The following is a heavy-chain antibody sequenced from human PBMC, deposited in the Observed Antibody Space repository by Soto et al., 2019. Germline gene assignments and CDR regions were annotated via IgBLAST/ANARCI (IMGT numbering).Heavy chain of an antibody. J-gene: IGHJ6*02. D-gene: IGHD4-4*01. CDR2: ISGSGDST. Sequence: GGSLRLSCAASGFTFSSYAMSWVRQAPGKGLEWVSAISGSGDSTYYADSVKGRFTISRDNSKNTLYLQMNSLRAEDTAVYYCAKGLYSNYYYYYGMDVWGQGTTVTVSS. CDR1: GFTFSSYA. V-gene: IGHV3-23*01. CDR3: AKGLYSNYYYYYGMDV.